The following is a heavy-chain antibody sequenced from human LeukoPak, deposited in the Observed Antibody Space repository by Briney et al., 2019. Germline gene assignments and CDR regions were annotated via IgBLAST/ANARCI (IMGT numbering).Heavy chain of an antibody. Sequence: GGSLRLSCAASGFTFDDYAMHWVRQAPGKGLEWVSGISWNSGSIGYADSVKGRFTISRDNAKNSLYLQMNSLRAEDTAVYYCARDPDYWGQGTLVTVSS. V-gene: IGHV3-9*01. CDR3: ARDPDY. J-gene: IGHJ4*02. CDR1: GFTFDDYA. CDR2: ISWNSGSI.